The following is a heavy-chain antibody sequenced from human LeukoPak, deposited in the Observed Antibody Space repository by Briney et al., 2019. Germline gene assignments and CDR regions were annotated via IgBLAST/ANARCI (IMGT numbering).Heavy chain of an antibody. D-gene: IGHD6-19*01. CDR3: ARGSSGWYSWFDP. J-gene: IGHJ5*02. CDR2: INPNSGGT. Sequence: ASVKVSCKASGYTFTGYYMHWVRQAPGQGLEWMGWINPNSGGTNYAQKFQGRVTMTRDTSISTAYMELSRLRSDDTAVCYCARGSSGWYSWFDPWGQGTLVTVSS. V-gene: IGHV1-2*02. CDR1: GYTFTGYY.